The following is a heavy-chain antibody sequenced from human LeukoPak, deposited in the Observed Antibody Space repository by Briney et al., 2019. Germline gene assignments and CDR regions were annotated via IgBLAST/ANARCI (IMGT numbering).Heavy chain of an antibody. D-gene: IGHD2-15*01. V-gene: IGHV4-39*01. CDR2: FYYTGST. CDR3: AIPQNGGKGIDY. J-gene: IGHJ4*02. Sequence: SSETLSLTCTVSGGSISTSSYYWGWIRQPPGKGLGWIGNFYYTGSTYYNPSLKSRVTISVDTSKNQFSLKLSSVTAADTTAYYSAIPQNGGKGIDYCGQGNPVTVSS. CDR1: GGSISTSSYY.